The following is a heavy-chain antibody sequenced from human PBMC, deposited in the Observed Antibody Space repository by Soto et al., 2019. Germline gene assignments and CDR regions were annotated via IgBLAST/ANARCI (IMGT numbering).Heavy chain of an antibody. CDR1: GGSFSGYY. CDR3: ARGLKTSLRSYYYYYGMDV. CDR2: INHSGST. Sequence: PSETLSLTCAVYGGSFSGYYWSWIRQPPGKGLEWIGEINHSGSTNYNPSLKSRVTISVDTSKNQFSLKLSSVTAADTAVYYCARGLKTSLRSYYYYYGMDVWGQGTTVTVSS. J-gene: IGHJ6*02. V-gene: IGHV4-34*01. D-gene: IGHD3-16*01.